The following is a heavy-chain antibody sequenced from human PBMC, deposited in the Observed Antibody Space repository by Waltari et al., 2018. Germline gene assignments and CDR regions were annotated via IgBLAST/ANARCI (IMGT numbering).Heavy chain of an antibody. J-gene: IGHJ4*02. V-gene: IGHV4-61*02. D-gene: IGHD3-3*01. CDR1: GDSISNGSSH. Sequence: QVQLQESGPGLVKPSQTLSLTCTVSGDSISNGSSHWSWIRQPAGKRLEWIGRIYNSGVVNSTPSLKSRVTISIDTSKNQFSLDLRSVTAADTAIYYCAREEGRYYNFWNGYYAFDNWGQGTLVTVSS. CDR3: AREEGRYYNFWNGYYAFDN. CDR2: IYNSGVV.